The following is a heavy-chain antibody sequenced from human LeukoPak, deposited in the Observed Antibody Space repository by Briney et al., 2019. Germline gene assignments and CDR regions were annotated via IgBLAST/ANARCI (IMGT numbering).Heavy chain of an antibody. V-gene: IGHV3-48*03. J-gene: IGHJ4*02. Sequence: GGSLRLSCAASGFTFSSYEMNWGRQAPGKGLEGVSYISSSGSTIYYADSVKGRFTISRDNDKNSLYLQMNSLRAEDTAVYYCARRAMTERGVSYGLDYWGQGTLVTVSS. CDR1: GFTFSSYE. CDR3: ARRAMTERGVSYGLDY. D-gene: IGHD5-18*01. CDR2: ISSSGSTI.